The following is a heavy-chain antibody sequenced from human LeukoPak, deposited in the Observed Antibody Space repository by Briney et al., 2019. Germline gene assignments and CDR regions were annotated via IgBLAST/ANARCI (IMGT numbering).Heavy chain of an antibody. CDR3: AKGGATTSEAFDI. J-gene: IGHJ3*02. D-gene: IGHD1-26*01. CDR2: IYSGGST. CDR1: GFTVSSNC. Sequence: GGSLRLSCAASGFTVSSNCMSWVRQAPGKGLEWVSVIYSGGSTYYADSVKGRFTISRDNSKNTLYLQMNSLRAEDTAVYYCAKGGATTSEAFDIWGQGTMVTVSS. V-gene: IGHV3-53*05.